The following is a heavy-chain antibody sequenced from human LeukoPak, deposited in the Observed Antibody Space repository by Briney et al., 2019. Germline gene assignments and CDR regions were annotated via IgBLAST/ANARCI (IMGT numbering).Heavy chain of an antibody. J-gene: IGHJ4*02. Sequence: SETLSLTCTVSGGSISSYYWSWIRQPPGKGLEGIGYIYYSGSTNYNPSLKSRVTISADTSKNQFSLKLSSVTAADTAVYYCARGGYGDYAYYFDYWGQGTLVTVSS. CDR2: IYYSGST. D-gene: IGHD4-17*01. V-gene: IGHV4-59*01. CDR3: ARGGYGDYAYYFDY. CDR1: GGSISSYY.